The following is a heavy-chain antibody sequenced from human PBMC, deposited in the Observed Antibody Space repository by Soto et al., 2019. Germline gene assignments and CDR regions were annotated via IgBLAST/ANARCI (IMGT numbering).Heavy chain of an antibody. Sequence: SETLSLTCAVYGGSFSGYYWSWIRQPPGKGLEWIGEINHSGSTNYNPSLKSRVTISVDTSKNQFSLKLSSVTAADTAVYYCARGEPWWGFGVVIPRYYMDVWGKGTTVTAP. CDR1: GGSFSGYY. CDR3: ARGEPWWGFGVVIPRYYMDV. CDR2: INHSGST. D-gene: IGHD3-3*01. J-gene: IGHJ6*03. V-gene: IGHV4-34*01.